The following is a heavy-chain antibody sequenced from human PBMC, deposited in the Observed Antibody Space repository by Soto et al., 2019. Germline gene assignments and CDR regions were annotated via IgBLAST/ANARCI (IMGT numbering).Heavy chain of an antibody. CDR2: ISRSGGST. V-gene: IGHV3-23*01. CDR1: GFTFSRYA. CDR3: AKAYGDYYPCVDY. D-gene: IGHD4-17*01. J-gene: IGHJ4*02. Sequence: EVQLLESGGGLVQPGGSLRLSCAASGFTFSRYAMSWVRQAPGKGLEWVSSISRSGGSTYYADSVKGRFTISRDNSKNPLYLQMKGLRAEDTAVYYCAKAYGDYYPCVDYWGQGTLVTVSS.